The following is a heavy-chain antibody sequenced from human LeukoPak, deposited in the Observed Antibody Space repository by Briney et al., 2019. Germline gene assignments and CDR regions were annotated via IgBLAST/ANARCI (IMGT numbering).Heavy chain of an antibody. CDR1: GFTFSIYA. Sequence: PGGSLRLSCAASGFTFSIYAMSWVRQAPGKGLEWVSAIGGSGATTYYADSVKGRFTISRDNSKNTLYLQMNSLRAEDTAVYYCAKRDVSMTQGAPMGAFDIWGQGTMVTVSS. J-gene: IGHJ3*02. D-gene: IGHD1-26*01. V-gene: IGHV3-23*01. CDR3: AKRDVSMTQGAPMGAFDI. CDR2: IGGSGATT.